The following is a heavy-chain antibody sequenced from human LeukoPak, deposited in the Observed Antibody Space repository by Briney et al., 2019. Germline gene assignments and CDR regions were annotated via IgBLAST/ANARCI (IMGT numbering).Heavy chain of an antibody. CDR2: ISSSSSYI. CDR1: GFTFSSYS. D-gene: IGHD1-26*01. CDR3: AREWELLSEAFDI. J-gene: IGHJ3*02. Sequence: GGSLRLSCAASGFTFSSYSMNWVRQAPGKGLEWVSSISSSSSYIYYADSVKGRFTISRDNAKNSLYLQMNSLRAEDTAVYYCAREWELLSEAFDIWGQGTMVTVSS. V-gene: IGHV3-21*01.